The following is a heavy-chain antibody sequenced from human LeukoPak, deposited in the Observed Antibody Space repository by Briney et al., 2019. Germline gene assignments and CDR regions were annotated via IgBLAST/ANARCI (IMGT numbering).Heavy chain of an antibody. CDR1: GFTFSSYT. V-gene: IGHV3-21*01. CDR2: ISSTSSYI. J-gene: IGHJ4*02. D-gene: IGHD6-19*01. CDR3: ARDPPYSSGWYLAQYFDY. Sequence: GGSLRLSCAASGFTFSSYTMNWVRQAPGKGLEWVSSISSTSSYIYYADSVKGRFTISRDNAKNLLYLQMNSLRAEDTAVYYCARDPPYSSGWYLAQYFDYWGQGTLVTVSS.